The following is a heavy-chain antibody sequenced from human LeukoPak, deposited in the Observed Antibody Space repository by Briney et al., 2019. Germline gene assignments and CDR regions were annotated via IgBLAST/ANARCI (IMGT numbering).Heavy chain of an antibody. CDR1: GFTLSSYW. D-gene: IGHD4-17*01. CDR2: IKQDGSEK. Sequence: GGSLRLSCAASGFTLSSYWMSWVRQAPGKGLEWVANIKQDGSEKYYVDSVKGRFTISRDNAKNSLYLQMSSLRAEDTAVYYCARAGRDYGDYVAYWGQGTLVTVSS. V-gene: IGHV3-7*01. J-gene: IGHJ4*02. CDR3: ARAGRDYGDYVAY.